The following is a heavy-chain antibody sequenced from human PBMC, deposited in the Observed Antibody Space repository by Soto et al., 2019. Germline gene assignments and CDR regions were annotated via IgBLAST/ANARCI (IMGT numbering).Heavy chain of an antibody. Sequence: QVQMVQSGAEVKKPGSSVKVSWKASGGSFTSFIVTCVRQAPGQGLEWMGRIIPVLDVEYYAQKFQGRLTITADKYTNTAYMELIRLRSEVTAVYYCAKSTNHGSATPSYYGMDVWGRGTTVTVSS. J-gene: IGHJ6*02. CDR3: AKSTNHGSATPSYYGMDV. CDR1: GGSFTSFI. V-gene: IGHV1-69*02. D-gene: IGHD2-15*01. CDR2: IIPVLDVE.